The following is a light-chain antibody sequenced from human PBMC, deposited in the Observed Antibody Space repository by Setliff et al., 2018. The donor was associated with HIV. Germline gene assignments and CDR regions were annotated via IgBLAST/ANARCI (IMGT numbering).Light chain of an antibody. J-gene: IGLJ3*02. CDR2: EVS. CDR3: CSYAGSSDV. CDR1: SSDVGIYNY. Sequence: QSALTQPASVSGSPGQSITISCTGTSSDVGIYNYVSWYQQHPGKAPKLMIYEVSKRPSGVSNRFSGSKSGKTASLTISGLQAEDEADYYCCSYAGSSDVFGGGTKVTV. V-gene: IGLV2-23*02.